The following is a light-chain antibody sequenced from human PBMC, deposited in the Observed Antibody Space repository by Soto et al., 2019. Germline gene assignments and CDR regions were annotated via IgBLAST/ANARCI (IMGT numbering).Light chain of an antibody. CDR1: SSNIGAGYD. Sequence: QSVLTQPPSVSGAPGQRVTISCTGSSSNIGAGYDVHWYHQLPGTAPKLLFYGNHNRPSGVSDRCSGSKSGTSASLAITGLQAEDEADYYCQSYDSSLSGVVFGGGTKLTVL. CDR2: GNH. V-gene: IGLV1-40*01. CDR3: QSYDSSLSGVV. J-gene: IGLJ2*01.